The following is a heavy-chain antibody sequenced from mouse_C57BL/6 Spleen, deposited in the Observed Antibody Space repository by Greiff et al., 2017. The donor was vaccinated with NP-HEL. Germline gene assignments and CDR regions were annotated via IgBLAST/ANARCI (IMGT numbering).Heavy chain of an antibody. CDR2: ISDGGSYT. Sequence: EVQLVESGGGLVKPGGSLKLSCAASGFTFSSYAMSWVRQTPEKRLEWVATISDGGSYTYYPDNVKGRFTISRDNAKNNLYLQMSHLKSEDTAMYYCARALYGSSLYYYAMDYWGQGTSVTVSS. CDR3: ARALYGSSLYYYAMDY. D-gene: IGHD1-1*01. V-gene: IGHV5-4*01. CDR1: GFTFSSYA. J-gene: IGHJ4*01.